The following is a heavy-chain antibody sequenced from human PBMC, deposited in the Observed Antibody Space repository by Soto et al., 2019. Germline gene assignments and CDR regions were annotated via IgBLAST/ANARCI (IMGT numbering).Heavy chain of an antibody. J-gene: IGHJ4*02. V-gene: IGHV3-30-3*01. D-gene: IGHD2-21*02. CDR1: GFTFSSYA. CDR2: ISYDGSNK. CDR3: ARDLGNCGGDCYAFDY. Sequence: QVQLVESGGGVVQPGRSLRLSCAASGFTFSSYAMHWVRQAPGKGLEWVAVISYDGSNKYYADSVKGRFTISRDNSKNTLYLQMNTLRAEDTAVYYCARDLGNCGGDCYAFDYWAQGTLVTVSS.